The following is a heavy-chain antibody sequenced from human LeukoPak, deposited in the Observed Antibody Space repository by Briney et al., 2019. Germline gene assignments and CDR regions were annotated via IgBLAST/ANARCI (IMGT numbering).Heavy chain of an antibody. CDR3: AKDIYSSSWQSSGYLDY. D-gene: IGHD6-13*01. Sequence: GGSLRLSCAASGFTFDDYAMSWVRQAPGKGLEWVAFIRYDGSNKYYADSVKGRFTISRDNSKNTLYLQMNSLRTEDTAVYYCAKDIYSSSWQSSGYLDYWGQGTLVTVSS. J-gene: IGHJ4*02. CDR2: IRYDGSNK. V-gene: IGHV3-30*02. CDR1: GFTFDDYA.